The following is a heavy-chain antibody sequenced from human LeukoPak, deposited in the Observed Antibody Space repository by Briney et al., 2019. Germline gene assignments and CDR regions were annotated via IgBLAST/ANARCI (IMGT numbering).Heavy chain of an antibody. Sequence: SETLSLTCTVSGGSISSGDYYWSWIRQPPGKGLEWIGYIYYSGSSYYNPSLKSRVTISVDTSKNQLSLKLSSVTAADTAVYYCARGGSGSQYFDYWGQGTQVTVSS. CDR2: IYYSGSS. J-gene: IGHJ4*02. CDR3: ARGGSGSQYFDY. V-gene: IGHV4-30-4*01. CDR1: GGSISSGDYY. D-gene: IGHD1-26*01.